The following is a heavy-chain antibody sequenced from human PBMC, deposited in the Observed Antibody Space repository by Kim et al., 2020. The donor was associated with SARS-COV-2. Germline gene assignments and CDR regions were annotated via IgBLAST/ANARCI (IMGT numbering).Heavy chain of an antibody. CDR2: IGTAGDT. CDR3: ARGGLYDDYGGNYYGMDV. V-gene: IGHV3-13*01. CDR1: GFTFSSYD. D-gene: IGHD4-17*01. Sequence: GGSLRLSCAASGFTFSSYDMHWVRQATGKGLEWVSAIGTAGDTYYPGSVKGRFTISRENAKNSLYLQMNSLRAGDTAVYYCARGGLYDDYGGNYYGMDVWGQGTTVTVSS. J-gene: IGHJ6*02.